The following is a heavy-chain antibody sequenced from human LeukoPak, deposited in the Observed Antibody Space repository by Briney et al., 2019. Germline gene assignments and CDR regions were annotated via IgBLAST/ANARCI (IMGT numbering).Heavy chain of an antibody. J-gene: IGHJ4*02. CDR3: ARVVGVTGYLY. Sequence: ASVKVSCRASGYIFTGYYMHWVRQAPGQGLEWMGRINPNSGGTNYAQKFQGRVTMTRDTSISTAYMELSRLRSDDTAVYYCARVVGVTGYLYWGQGTLVTVSS. CDR2: INPNSGGT. D-gene: IGHD3-9*01. V-gene: IGHV1-2*06. CDR1: GYIFTGYY.